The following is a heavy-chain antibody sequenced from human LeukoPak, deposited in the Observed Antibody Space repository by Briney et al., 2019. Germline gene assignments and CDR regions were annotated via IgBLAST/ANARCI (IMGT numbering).Heavy chain of an antibody. J-gene: IGHJ4*02. D-gene: IGHD7-27*01. V-gene: IGHV3-23*01. CDR1: GFTFTSYS. CDR3: AKDGGLWVSAHWGDS. CDR2: ITTSDGNT. Sequence: GGSLRLSCAASGFTFTSYSMNWVRQAPGKGLEWVSTITTSDGNTYYADSVKGRFTVSRDNSKNTLFLQMNSLRAEDTAVYYCAKDGGLWVSAHWGDSWGRGTLVTVSS.